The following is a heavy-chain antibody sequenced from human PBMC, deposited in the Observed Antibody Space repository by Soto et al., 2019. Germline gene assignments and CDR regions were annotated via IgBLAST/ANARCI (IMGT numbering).Heavy chain of an antibody. CDR3: ARPSGSYGEGY. CDR2: INNSSSKI. CDR1: GFTFSRYS. V-gene: IGHV3-48*02. D-gene: IGHD1-26*01. Sequence: EVQLVESGGGLVKPGGSLRLSCAASGFTFSRYSMNWVRQAPGNGLEGVSYINNSSSKIYYADSVKGRFTISRDNAKNSLYLQMNSLREEDTAVYYCARPSGSYGEGYWGKGTLVSVSS. J-gene: IGHJ4*02.